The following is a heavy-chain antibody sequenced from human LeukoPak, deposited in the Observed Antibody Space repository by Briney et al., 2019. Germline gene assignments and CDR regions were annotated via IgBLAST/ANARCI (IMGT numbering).Heavy chain of an antibody. CDR3: ATYSSLNRREFQY. CDR1: GFTFSSYA. D-gene: IGHD3-22*01. J-gene: IGHJ1*01. V-gene: IGHV3-23*01. CDR2: ISGSGGST. Sequence: GGSLRLSCAASGFTFSSYAMSWVRQAPGKGLEWVSAISGSGGSTYYADSVKGRFTISGDNSKNTLYLQMNSLRAEDTAVYYCATYSSLNRREFQYWGQGTLLTVSS.